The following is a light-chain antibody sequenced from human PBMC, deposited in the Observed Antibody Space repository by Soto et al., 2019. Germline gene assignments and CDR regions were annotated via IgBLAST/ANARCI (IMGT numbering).Light chain of an antibody. CDR3: TSYTSSSSQV. V-gene: IGLV2-14*01. Sequence: QSAPTQPASVSGSPGQSITISCTGTSSDVGGYIYVSWYQHHPGKAPKLMIYEVSNRPSGVSNRFSGSKSGNTASLTISGLQAEDEADYYCTSYTSSSSQVFGTGTKVTVL. CDR2: EVS. CDR1: SSDVGGYIY. J-gene: IGLJ1*01.